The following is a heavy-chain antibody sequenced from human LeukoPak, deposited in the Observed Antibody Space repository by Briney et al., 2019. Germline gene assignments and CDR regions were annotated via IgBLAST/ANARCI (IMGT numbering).Heavy chain of an antibody. Sequence: GGSLRLSCAPSGFNFSSYWMHWARQAPGKGLVWVSRINSDGSSTSYADFVKGRFTISRDNAKNTLYLQMNSLRGEDTAVYYFARVRLRLGELLYYFDYWGQGTLVTVSS. CDR2: INSDGSST. CDR1: GFNFSSYW. J-gene: IGHJ4*02. CDR3: ARVRLRLGELLYYFDY. V-gene: IGHV3-74*01. D-gene: IGHD3-16*01.